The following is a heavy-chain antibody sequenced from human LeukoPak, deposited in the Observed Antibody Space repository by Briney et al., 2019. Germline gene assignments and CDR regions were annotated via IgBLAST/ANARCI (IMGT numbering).Heavy chain of an antibody. V-gene: IGHV3-30*02. Sequence: PGGSLRLSCAASGFTFSSYGMHWVRQAPGMGLEWVAFIRYDGSNKYYADSVKGRFTISRDNSKNTLYLQMNSLRAEDTAVYYCAKALNYYDSRPIDYWGQGTLVTVSS. D-gene: IGHD3-22*01. CDR1: GFTFSSYG. CDR3: AKALNYYDSRPIDY. J-gene: IGHJ4*02. CDR2: IRYDGSNK.